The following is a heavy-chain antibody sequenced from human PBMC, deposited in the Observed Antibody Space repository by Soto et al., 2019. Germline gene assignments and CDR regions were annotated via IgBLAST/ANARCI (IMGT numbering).Heavy chain of an antibody. CDR3: ARPRGTTPAVWYFDL. CDR1: GDYISSHY. J-gene: IGHJ2*01. Sequence: QVQLQESGPGLVKPSETLSLTCTVSGDYISSHYWRCLRQPPGKGLEWIGYVYHSGKTDSKPSLKSRVTRSMDTSNNQISLSLTSATAADTAVYYCARPRGTTPAVWYFDLWGRGTLVTVSS. CDR2: VYHSGKT. V-gene: IGHV4-59*08. D-gene: IGHD1-1*01.